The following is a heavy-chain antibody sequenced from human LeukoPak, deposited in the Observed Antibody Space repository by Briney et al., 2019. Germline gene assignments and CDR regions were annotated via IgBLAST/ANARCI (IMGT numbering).Heavy chain of an antibody. CDR2: IYHSGST. D-gene: IGHD5-18*01. J-gene: IGHJ4*02. V-gene: IGHV4-38-2*01. CDR1: GYSISSGYY. CDR3: ASLPGYSYGTGIDY. Sequence: PSETLSLACAVSGYSISSGYYWGWIRQPPGKGLERIGSIYHSGSTYYNPSLKSRVTISVDTSKNQFSLKLSSVTAADTAVYYCASLPGYSYGTGIDYWGQGTLVTVSS.